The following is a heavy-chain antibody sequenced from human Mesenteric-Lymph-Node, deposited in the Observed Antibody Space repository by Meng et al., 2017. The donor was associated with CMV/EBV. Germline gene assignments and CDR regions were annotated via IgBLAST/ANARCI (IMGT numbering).Heavy chain of an antibody. V-gene: IGHV4-31*03. Sequence: LTCPGSAGSLRRCASSSSWIRPHPAKGLAWLGSIYYSGSTYYNPSLKSRVTISVDTSKNQFSLKLSSVTAADTAVYYCARDHGDYFDYWGQGTLVTVSS. CDR3: ARDHGDYFDY. J-gene: IGHJ4*02. D-gene: IGHD4-17*01. CDR1: AGSLRRCASS. CDR2: IYYSGST.